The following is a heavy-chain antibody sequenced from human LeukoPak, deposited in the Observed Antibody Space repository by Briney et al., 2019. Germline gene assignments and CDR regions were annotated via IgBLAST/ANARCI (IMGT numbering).Heavy chain of an antibody. CDR2: IKQDGSEK. Sequence: GGSLRLSCAASGFTFSSDWMSWVREAPGKGLEWGANIKQDGSEKYYVDSVKGRFTISRDNAKNSPYLQMNSLRAEDTAVYYCARSGYCSSTSCYTVYFRGHDYWGQGTLVTVSS. V-gene: IGHV3-7*01. D-gene: IGHD2-2*02. CDR1: GFTFSSDW. J-gene: IGHJ4*02. CDR3: ARSGYCSSTSCYTVYFRGHDY.